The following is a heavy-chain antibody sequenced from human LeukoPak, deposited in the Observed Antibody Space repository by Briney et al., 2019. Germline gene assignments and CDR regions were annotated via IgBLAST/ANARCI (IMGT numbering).Heavy chain of an antibody. D-gene: IGHD6-19*01. Sequence: GGSLRVSCEASGFTFSNFAMSWVRQAPGKGLEWVSTITGGSGAKYYADSVKGRFTISRDNSKDTLYLQMNSLRADDTAVYSCAKDTPLTGYTSGWSSNSFDYWGQGILVAVSS. J-gene: IGHJ4*02. V-gene: IGHV3-23*01. CDR1: GFTFSNFA. CDR3: AKDTPLTGYTSGWSSNSFDY. CDR2: ITGGSGAK.